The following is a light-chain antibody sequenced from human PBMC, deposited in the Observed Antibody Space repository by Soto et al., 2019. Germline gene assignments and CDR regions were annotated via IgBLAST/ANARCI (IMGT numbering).Light chain of an antibody. CDR3: QQYDNLPLT. J-gene: IGKJ4*01. Sequence: DMPMTQSPSSLSASVGDRVTSTFQATPDISNYLNWYQQKPGKAPKLLIYDASNLETGVPSRFSGSGSGTDFTFTISSLQPEDIATYYCQQYDNLPLTFGGGTKVDIK. V-gene: IGKV1-33*01. CDR1: PDISNY. CDR2: DAS.